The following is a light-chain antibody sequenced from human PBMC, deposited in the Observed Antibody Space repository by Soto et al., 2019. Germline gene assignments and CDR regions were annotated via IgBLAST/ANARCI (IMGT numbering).Light chain of an antibody. CDR2: DVN. J-gene: IGLJ1*01. Sequence: QSVLTQPPSASGSPEQSVTISCTGSSSDVGAYNYVAWYQQRPGKAPKLMISDVNKRPSGVPDRFSGYKSGNTASLTVSGLQDEDEADYYCSSYAGNNIYVFGAGTKVTVL. CDR3: SSYAGNNIYV. CDR1: SSDVGAYNY. V-gene: IGLV2-8*01.